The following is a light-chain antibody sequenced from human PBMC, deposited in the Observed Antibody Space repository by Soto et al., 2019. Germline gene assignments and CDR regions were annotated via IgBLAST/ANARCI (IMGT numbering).Light chain of an antibody. CDR3: HQSAGSRTWT. V-gene: IGKV1-39*01. CDR1: QTIRYS. CDR2: DAS. Sequence: DIQMTQSPSSLSASVGDRVTITCRASQTIRYSLNWYQQKPGKAPKVLIYDASTLQSGVPPRFSGSGSGTDFALTISSLHPEDFATYYCHQSAGSRTWTFGQGTRVEAK. J-gene: IGKJ1*01.